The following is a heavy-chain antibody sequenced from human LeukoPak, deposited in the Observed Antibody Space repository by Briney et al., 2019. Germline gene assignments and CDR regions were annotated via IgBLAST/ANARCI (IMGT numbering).Heavy chain of an antibody. CDR1: GFSFSSAW. D-gene: IGHD1-7*01. CDR3: TTDRKELENH. Sequence: GGSLRLSCAGSGFSFSSAWMTWVRQAPGKGLEWVGRIRANAKGGTADYAAPVKGRFTISRDDSENTLYLQMSSLKIEDTATYYCTTDRKELENHWGQGTLVTVSS. CDR2: IRANAKGGTA. J-gene: IGHJ5*02. V-gene: IGHV3-15*01.